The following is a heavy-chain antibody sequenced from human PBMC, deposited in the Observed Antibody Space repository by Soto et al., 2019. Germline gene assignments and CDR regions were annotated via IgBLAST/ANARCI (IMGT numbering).Heavy chain of an antibody. V-gene: IGHV1-18*01. CDR3: VRVPSSGYHNAFDI. J-gene: IGHJ3*02. D-gene: IGHD3-22*01. CDR2: INPYNDNT. Sequence: QVQLVQSGAEVKKPGASVKVSCKTSGYTFINYGFSWVRQAPGQGLEYMGWINPYNDNTDYPQKFQGRVTMTTDTSTRTSYMELRSLRSDDTAVYYCVRVPSSGYHNAFDIWGQGTMVTVSS. CDR1: GYTFINYG.